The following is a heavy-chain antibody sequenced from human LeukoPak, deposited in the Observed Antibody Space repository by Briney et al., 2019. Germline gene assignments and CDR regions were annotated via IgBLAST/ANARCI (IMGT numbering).Heavy chain of an antibody. J-gene: IGHJ1*01. CDR3: ARDQGRGYSYGRRWPY. CDR2: ISSSSSTI. Sequence: GGSLRLSCAASGFTFSSYSMNWVRQAPGKGLECVSYISSSSSTIYYADSVKGRFTISRDNAKHSLYLQLNSLRAEDTAVYYCARDQGRGYSYGRRWPYWGQGPLVTVSS. CDR1: GFTFSSYS. D-gene: IGHD5-18*01. V-gene: IGHV3-48*01.